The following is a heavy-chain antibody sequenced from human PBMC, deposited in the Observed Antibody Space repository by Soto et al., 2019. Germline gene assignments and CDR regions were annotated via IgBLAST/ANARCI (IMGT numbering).Heavy chain of an antibody. CDR2: TYYRSKWYN. J-gene: IGHJ4*02. CDR3: ASYLPATNHFGY. D-gene: IGHD1-26*01. Sequence: SQTLSLTCAISVDSVSSNSAACNWSRHSPSRGLEWLGRTYYRSKWYNDYAVSVKSRITINPDTSKKQFSLQLNSVTPEDTAVYYCASYLPATNHFGYWGQGTLVTVSS. CDR1: VDSVSSNSAA. V-gene: IGHV6-1*01.